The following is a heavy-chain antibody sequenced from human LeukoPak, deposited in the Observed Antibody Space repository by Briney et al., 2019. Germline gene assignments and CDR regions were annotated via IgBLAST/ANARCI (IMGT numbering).Heavy chain of an antibody. CDR3: ARVSYGYMDV. D-gene: IGHD4-17*01. J-gene: IGHJ6*03. CDR1: GFTFSSYE. V-gene: IGHV3-48*03. CDR2: ISSSGSTI. Sequence: SGGSLRLSCAASGFTFSSYEMNWVRQAPGKGLEWVSYISSSGSTIYYADSVKGRFTIYRDNAKNSLYLQMSSLRAEETAVYYCARVSYGYMDVWGKGTTVTVSS.